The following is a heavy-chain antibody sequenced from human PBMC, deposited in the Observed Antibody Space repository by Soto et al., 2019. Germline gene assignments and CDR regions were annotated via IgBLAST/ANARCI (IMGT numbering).Heavy chain of an antibody. V-gene: IGHV4-59*01. J-gene: IGHJ4*02. D-gene: IGHD3-9*01. CDR1: GGSISGFY. CDR3: SKAVLTGYWQEY. CDR2: IFYSGRSGTT. Sequence: PSETLSLTCTVSGGSISGFYWTWIRQPPGKGLEWIGYIFYSGRSGTTYYNPSLKSRVTISVDTSKSQFSLHLSSVTAADTALYYCSKAVLTGYWQEYWGTGTLVTVSS.